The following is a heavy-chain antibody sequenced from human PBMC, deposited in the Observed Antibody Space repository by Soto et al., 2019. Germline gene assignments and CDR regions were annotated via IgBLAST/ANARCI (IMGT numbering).Heavy chain of an antibody. CDR3: AKDLYGDVGDY. D-gene: IGHD4-17*01. J-gene: IGHJ4*02. Sequence: GSLRLSCAASGFTFSSYGMHWVRQAPGKGLEWVAVISYDGSNKYYADSVKGRFTISRDNSKNTLYLQMNSLRAEDTAVYYCAKDLYGDVGDYWGQGTLVTVSS. V-gene: IGHV3-30*18. CDR2: ISYDGSNK. CDR1: GFTFSSYG.